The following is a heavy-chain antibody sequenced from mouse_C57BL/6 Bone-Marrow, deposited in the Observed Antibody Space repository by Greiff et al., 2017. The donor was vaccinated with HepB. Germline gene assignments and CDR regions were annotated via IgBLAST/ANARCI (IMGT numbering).Heavy chain of an antibody. CDR2: IDPSDSYT. J-gene: IGHJ2*01. CDR3: ARDYT. V-gene: IGHV1-50*01. CDR1: GYTFTSYW. Sequence: VQLQQPGAELVKPGASVKLSCKASGYTFTSYWMQWVKQRPGQGLEWIGEIDPSDSYTNYNQKFKGKATLTVDTSSSTAYMQLSSLTSEDSAVYYCARDYTWGQGTTLTVSS. D-gene: IGHD2-12*01.